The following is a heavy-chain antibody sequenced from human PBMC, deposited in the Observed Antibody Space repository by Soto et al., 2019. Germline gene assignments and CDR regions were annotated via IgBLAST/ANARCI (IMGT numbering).Heavy chain of an antibody. Sequence: EVHLVESGGGLVQPGRSLRLSCAASGFTFDDYAMHWVRQAPGKGLEWVSGISWNSGTLGYADSVKGRFTISRDNAKKSLYLQMNRLRAEDTALYYCVKALGEYSGNSLNYWGQGTLVTVSS. CDR3: VKALGEYSGNSLNY. CDR2: ISWNSGTL. J-gene: IGHJ4*02. D-gene: IGHD1-26*01. V-gene: IGHV3-9*01. CDR1: GFTFDDYA.